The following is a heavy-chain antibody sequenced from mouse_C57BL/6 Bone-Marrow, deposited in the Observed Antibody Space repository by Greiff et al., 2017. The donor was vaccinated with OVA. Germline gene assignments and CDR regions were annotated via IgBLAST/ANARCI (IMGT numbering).Heavy chain of an antibody. J-gene: IGHJ4*01. Sequence: VQLQQSGAELARPGASVKMSCKASGYTFTSYTMHWVKQRPGQGLEWIGYINPSSGYTKYNQKFKDKATLTAEKSSSTAYMQLSSLTSEDSAVYYGARNDAGRGMDYGVHGTSVTVS. CDR3: ARNDAGRGMDY. D-gene: IGHD1-1*01. CDR2: INPSSGYT. CDR1: GYTFTSYT. V-gene: IGHV1-4*01.